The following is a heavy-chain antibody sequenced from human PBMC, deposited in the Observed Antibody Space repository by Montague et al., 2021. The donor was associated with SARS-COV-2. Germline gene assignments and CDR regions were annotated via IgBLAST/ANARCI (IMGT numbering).Heavy chain of an antibody. CDR3: ARDTRIAMLVVVTRYGLDV. J-gene: IGHJ6*02. Sequence: IYYTGSTYYNPSLKSRVTISVDTSKNQFSLKLSSVTAADTAVYYCARDTRIAMLVVVTRYGLDVWGQGTTVTVSS. CDR2: IYYTGST. D-gene: IGHD3-22*01. V-gene: IGHV4-39*07.